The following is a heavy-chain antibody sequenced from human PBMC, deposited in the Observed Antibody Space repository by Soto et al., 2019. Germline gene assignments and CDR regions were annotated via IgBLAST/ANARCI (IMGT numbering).Heavy chain of an antibody. CDR1: GGTFSSYT. Sequence: QVQLVQSGAEVKKPGSSVKVSCKASGGTFSSYTISWVRQAPGQGLEWMGRIIPILGIANYAQKFQGRVTITADKSTSTAYIELTSLRAEDTAVYDCARGATVVTPVDYWGQGTLVTVSS. CDR3: ARGATVVTPVDY. V-gene: IGHV1-69*02. D-gene: IGHD2-21*02. CDR2: IIPILGIA. J-gene: IGHJ4*02.